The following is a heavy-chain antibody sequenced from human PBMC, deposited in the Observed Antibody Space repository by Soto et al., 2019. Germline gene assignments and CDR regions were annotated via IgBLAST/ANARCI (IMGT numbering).Heavy chain of an antibody. CDR1: GFTLSSYS. CDR2: ISGSGGTR. V-gene: IGHV3-48*02. Sequence: EVQLVESGGGLVQPGGSLRLSCAASGFTLSSYSMHWVRQAQGKGLEWVSYISGSGGTRYYADSVKGRFTISRDNAKNSLSVQMNSLRDEDTAVYFCARETGLSSSGWSYYVDFCCQGTRVTVSS. CDR3: ARETGLSSSGWSYYVDF. J-gene: IGHJ4*02. D-gene: IGHD6-19*01.